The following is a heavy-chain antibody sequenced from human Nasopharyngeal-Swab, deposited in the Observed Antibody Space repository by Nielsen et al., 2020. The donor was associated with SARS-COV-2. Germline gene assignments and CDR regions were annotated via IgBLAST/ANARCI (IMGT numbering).Heavy chain of an antibody. CDR2: IIPSFGTA. Sequence: SVKVSCKASGGTFSSYAISWVRQAPGQGLEWMGGIIPSFGTANYAQKFQGRVTITADESTSTAYMELSSLRSEDTAVYYCSRDDGGSYSFDYWGQGTLVTVSS. J-gene: IGHJ4*02. CDR3: SRDDGGSYSFDY. CDR1: GGTFSSYA. D-gene: IGHD1-26*01. V-gene: IGHV1-69*13.